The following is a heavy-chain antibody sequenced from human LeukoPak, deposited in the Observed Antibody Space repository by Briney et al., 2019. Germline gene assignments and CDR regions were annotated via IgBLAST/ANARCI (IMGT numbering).Heavy chain of an antibody. Sequence: SQTLSLTCTVSGGSISSGGYYWSWIRQHPGKGLEWIGYIYYSGSTYYNPSLKSRVTISVDTSKNQFSLKLSSVTAADTAVYYCARVVAAAGSYYFDYWGQGTLVTVSS. CDR2: IYYSGST. D-gene: IGHD6-13*01. V-gene: IGHV4-31*03. CDR1: GGSISSGGYY. CDR3: ARVVAAAGSYYFDY. J-gene: IGHJ4*02.